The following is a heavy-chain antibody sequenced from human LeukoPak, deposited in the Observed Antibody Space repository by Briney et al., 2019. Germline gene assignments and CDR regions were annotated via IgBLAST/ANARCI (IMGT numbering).Heavy chain of an antibody. CDR3: ARGGTEVPFDY. V-gene: IGHV3-7*01. Sequence: GGSLRLSCAASGFTFSSYWMSWVRQAPGTGLEWVANIKQDGSEKYYVDSVKGRFTISRDNAKNSLYLQMNSLRAEDTAVYYCARGGTEVPFDYWGQGTLVTVSS. J-gene: IGHJ4*02. CDR1: GFTFSSYW. D-gene: IGHD1-7*01. CDR2: IKQDGSEK.